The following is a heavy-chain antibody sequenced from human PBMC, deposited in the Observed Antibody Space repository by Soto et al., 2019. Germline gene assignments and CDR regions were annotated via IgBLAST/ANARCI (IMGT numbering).Heavy chain of an antibody. Sequence: PGESLKISCKGSGYSFTSYWISWLRQMPGKGVEWMGRIDPSDSYTNYSPSFQGHVTISADKSISTAYLQWSSLKASDTAMYYCASHRREYNWFDPWGQGTLVTVSS. D-gene: IGHD3-10*01. V-gene: IGHV5-10-1*01. CDR2: IDPSDSYT. CDR1: GYSFTSYW. CDR3: ASHRREYNWFDP. J-gene: IGHJ5*02.